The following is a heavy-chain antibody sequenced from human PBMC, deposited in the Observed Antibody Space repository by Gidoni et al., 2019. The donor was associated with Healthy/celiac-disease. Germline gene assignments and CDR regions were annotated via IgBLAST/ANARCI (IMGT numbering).Heavy chain of an antibody. CDR2: IYSGGRT. V-gene: IGHV3-66*01. CDR3: ARVASRLGAFDI. Sequence: EVQLVESGGGLVPPGGYLRLSCAASGFTVSSNYMSWVRQAPGKGLEWVSVIYSGGRTYYADSVKGRFTISRDKSKNTLYLQMNSLRAEDTAVYYCARVASRLGAFDIWGQGTMVTVSS. J-gene: IGHJ3*02. D-gene: IGHD3-22*01. CDR1: GFTVSSNY.